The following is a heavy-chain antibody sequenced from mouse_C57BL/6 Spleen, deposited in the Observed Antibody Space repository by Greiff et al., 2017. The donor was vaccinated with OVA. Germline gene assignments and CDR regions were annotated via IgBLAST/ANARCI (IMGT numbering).Heavy chain of an antibody. CDR1: GFSLTSYG. CDR3: ARQYDYEGYYAMDY. CDR2: IWSDGST. V-gene: IGHV2-6-1*01. Sequence: VKVVESGPGLVAPSQSLSITCTVSGFSLTSYGVHWVRQPPGKGLEWLVVIWSDGSTTYNSALKSRLSISKDNSKSQVFLKMNSLQTDDTAMYYCARQYDYEGYYAMDYWGQGTSVTVSS. D-gene: IGHD2-4*01. J-gene: IGHJ4*01.